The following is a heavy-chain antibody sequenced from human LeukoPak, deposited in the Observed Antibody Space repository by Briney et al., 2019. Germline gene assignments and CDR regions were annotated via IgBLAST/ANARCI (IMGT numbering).Heavy chain of an antibody. V-gene: IGHV4-59*08. CDR3: ARQGRDGYIVDY. J-gene: IGHJ4*02. CDR1: GGSISSYY. CDR2: IYYSGGT. D-gene: IGHD2-21*02. Sequence: SETLSLTCTISGGSISSYYWSWIRQPPGKGLEWIGYIYYSGGTNYNPSLKSRVTISVDTSKNQFSLKLSSVTAADTAVYYCARQGRDGYIVDYWGQGTLVTVSS.